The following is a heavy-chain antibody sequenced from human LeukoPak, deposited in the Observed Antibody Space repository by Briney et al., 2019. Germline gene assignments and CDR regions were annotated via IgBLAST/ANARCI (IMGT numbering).Heavy chain of an antibody. CDR2: THISGST. V-gene: IGHV4-4*07. CDR3: ARNMLYSSGWSLDY. J-gene: IGHJ4*02. D-gene: IGHD6-19*01. Sequence: PSETLSLTCTVSGGSISSYYWSWLRQPAGKGLEWIGRTHISGSTNYNPSLKSRVTMSVDTSKNQFSLKLSSVTAADTAVYYCARNMLYSSGWSLDYWGQGILVTASS. CDR1: GGSISSYY.